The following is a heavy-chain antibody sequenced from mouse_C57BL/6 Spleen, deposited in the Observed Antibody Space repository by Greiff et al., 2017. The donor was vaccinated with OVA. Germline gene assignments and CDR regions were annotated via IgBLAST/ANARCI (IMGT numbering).Heavy chain of an antibody. CDR1: GYAFSSSW. CDR2: IYPGDGDT. Sequence: VQLQQSGPELVKPGASVKISCKASGYAFSSSWMNWVKQRPGKGLEWIGRIYPGDGDTNYNGKFKGKATLTADKSSSTAYMQLSSLTSEDSAVYFCAQTADFVYWGQGTTLTVSS. CDR3: AQTADFVY. V-gene: IGHV1-82*01. D-gene: IGHD4-1*01. J-gene: IGHJ2*01.